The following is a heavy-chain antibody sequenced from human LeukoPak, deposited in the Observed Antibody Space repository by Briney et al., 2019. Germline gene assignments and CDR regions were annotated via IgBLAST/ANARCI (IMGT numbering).Heavy chain of an antibody. CDR2: IYHSGST. CDR3: ARDLRGSDAFDI. J-gene: IGHJ3*02. V-gene: IGHV4-38-2*02. Sequence: KPSGTLSLTCTVSGYSISSGYYWGWIRQPPGKGLEWIGSIYHSGSTYYNPSLKSRVTISVDTSKNQFSLKLSSVTAADTAVYYCARDLRGSDAFDIWGQGTMVTVSS. CDR1: GYSISSGYY.